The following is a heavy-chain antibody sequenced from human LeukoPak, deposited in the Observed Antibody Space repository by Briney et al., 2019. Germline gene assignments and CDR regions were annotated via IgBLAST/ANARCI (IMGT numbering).Heavy chain of an antibody. CDR1: GGSISIYY. D-gene: IGHD3-10*01. CDR3: ARENSGNYYNPLGYMDV. J-gene: IGHJ6*03. Sequence: PSETLSLTCTVSGGSISIYYWNWIRQPAGKGLEWIGRIFTSGITNYYPSLKSRATMSVDTSKNQFSLNLSSVTGADTAVYYWARENSGNYYNPLGYMDVWGKGTTVSVSS. V-gene: IGHV4-4*07. CDR2: IFTSGIT.